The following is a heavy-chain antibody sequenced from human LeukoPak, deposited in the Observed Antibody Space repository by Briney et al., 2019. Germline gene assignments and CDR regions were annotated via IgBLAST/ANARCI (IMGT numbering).Heavy chain of an antibody. J-gene: IGHJ6*03. CDR3: ARVATVVTRHYYYHMDV. V-gene: IGHV3-30-3*01. CDR1: GFTFSSYA. D-gene: IGHD4-23*01. Sequence: GGSLRLSCAASGFTFSSYAMHWVRQAPGKGLEWVAVISYDGSNKYYADSVKGRFTISRDNSKNTLYVQMNSLRAEDTAVYYCARVATVVTRHYYYHMDVWGKGTTVTVSS. CDR2: ISYDGSNK.